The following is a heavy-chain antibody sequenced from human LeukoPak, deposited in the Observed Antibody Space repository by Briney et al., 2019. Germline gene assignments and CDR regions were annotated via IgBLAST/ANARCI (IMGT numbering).Heavy chain of an antibody. CDR1: GFTFSRYN. CDR2: ISSGSSYM. Sequence: GGSLRLSCAASGFTFSRYNMNWVRQAPGKGLEWVSSISSGSSYMYYADSVKGRFTISRDNAKNSLYLQMNSLRAEDTAVYYCARDDIAVATCFDYWGQGTLVTVSS. CDR3: ARDDIAVATCFDY. D-gene: IGHD6-19*01. J-gene: IGHJ4*02. V-gene: IGHV3-21*01.